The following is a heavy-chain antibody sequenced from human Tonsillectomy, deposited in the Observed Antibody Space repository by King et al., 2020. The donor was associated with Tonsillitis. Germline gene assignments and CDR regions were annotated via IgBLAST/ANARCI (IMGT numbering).Heavy chain of an antibody. CDR3: ARVLRWDLQWLVRGNWFDP. V-gene: IGHV2-26*01. J-gene: IGHJ5*02. D-gene: IGHD6-19*01. Sequence: TLKESGPVLVKPTETLTLTCTVSGFSLSNARMGVSWIRQPPGKALEWLAHIFSNDEKSYSPSLKSRLTISKDTSKSQVVLTMINMDPVDTATYYCARVLRWDLQWLVRGNWFDPWGQGTLVTVSS. CDR1: GFSLSNARMG. CDR2: IFSNDEK.